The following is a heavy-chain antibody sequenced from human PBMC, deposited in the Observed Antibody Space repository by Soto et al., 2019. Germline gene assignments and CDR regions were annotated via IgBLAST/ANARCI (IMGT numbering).Heavy chain of an antibody. CDR2: ISGSGGST. V-gene: IGHV3-23*01. D-gene: IGHD3-3*01. CDR3: ARDPLRYPRYDFWSGYYRGRGNWFDP. Sequence: GSLRLSCAASGFTFSSYAMSWVRQAPGKGLEWVSAISGSGGSTYYADSVKGRFTISRDNSKNTLYLQMNSLRAEDTAVYYCARDPLRYPRYDFWSGYYRGRGNWFDPWGQGTLVTVSS. J-gene: IGHJ5*02. CDR1: GFTFSSYA.